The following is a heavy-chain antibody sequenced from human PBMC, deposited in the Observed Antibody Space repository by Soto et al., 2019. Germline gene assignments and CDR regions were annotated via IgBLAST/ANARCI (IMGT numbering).Heavy chain of an antibody. V-gene: IGHV4-4*02. CDR3: ARGRTAAAGEVEVVFVFCFDL. CDR1: GGSISNSNW. D-gene: IGHD6-13*01. CDR2: IYHSGST. Sequence: SQTMPLTCAVSGGSISNSNWWSWIHKHPGKGLEWMGEIYHSGSTNYNPSLKSRVTISVDKSKNQFSLKLSSVTAADTAVYYCARGRTAAAGEVEVVFVFCFDLWGKGTLVTVSS. J-gene: IGHJ5*02.